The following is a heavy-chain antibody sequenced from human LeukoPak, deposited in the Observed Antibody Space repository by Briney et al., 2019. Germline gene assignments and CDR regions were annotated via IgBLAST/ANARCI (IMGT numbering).Heavy chain of an antibody. CDR1: GFSFRDYP. Sequence: GGSLRLSCEAAGFSFRDYPMGWVRRASGKRLGWVSGISAGADVIFYADPVKGRFTISRDNSKNTLYLQMNSLRAEDSAEYYCAKSLLTTATGTGRAFDVWGQGTMVTVSA. V-gene: IGHV3-23*01. CDR3: AKSLLTTATGTGRAFDV. D-gene: IGHD1-1*01. J-gene: IGHJ3*01. CDR2: ISAGADVI.